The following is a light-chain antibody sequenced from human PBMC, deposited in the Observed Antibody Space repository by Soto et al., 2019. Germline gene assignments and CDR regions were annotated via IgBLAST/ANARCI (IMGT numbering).Light chain of an antibody. CDR1: NSNVRYNT. CDR2: TNN. CDR3: SSYTSSSTLVYV. V-gene: IGLV1-44*01. J-gene: IGLJ1*01. Sequence: QAVVTQPPSASGTPGQRVTISCFGSNSNVRYNTVNWYQHFPGTAPKLLIHTNNRRPSGVSDRFSGSKSGTSASLAISGVQSEDEAVYYCSSYTSSSTLVYVFGTGTKLTVL.